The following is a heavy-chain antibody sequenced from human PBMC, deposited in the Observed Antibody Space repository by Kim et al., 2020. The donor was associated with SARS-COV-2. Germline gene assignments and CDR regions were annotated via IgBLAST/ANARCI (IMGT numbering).Heavy chain of an antibody. Sequence: SETLSLTCAVYGGSFSGYYWSWIRQPPGKGLEWIGEINHSGSTNYNPSLKSRVTISVDTSKNQFSLKLSSVTAADTTVYYCARAKGYYYDSTIPYSFDY. D-gene: IGHD3-22*01. CDR2: INHSGST. CDR3: ARAKGYYYDSTIPYSFDY. CDR1: GGSFSGYY. J-gene: IGHJ4*01. V-gene: IGHV4-34*01.